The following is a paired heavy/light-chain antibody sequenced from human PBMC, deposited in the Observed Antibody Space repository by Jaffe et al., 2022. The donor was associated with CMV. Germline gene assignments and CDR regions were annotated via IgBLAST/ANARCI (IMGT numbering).Light chain of an antibody. CDR2: QDD. J-gene: IGLJ2*01. CDR3: QAWDSSTVV. Sequence: SYELTQLPSVSVSPGQAASITCSGDKLGEKLACWYQKRPGQSPVLVIYQDDKRPSGIPERFSGAKSGNTATLTISGTQAMDEADYYCQAWDSSTVVFGGGTKLTVL. CDR1: KLGEKL. V-gene: IGLV3-1*01.
Heavy chain of an antibody. Sequence: QLQLQESGPGLVKPSETLSLTCTVSGGSINSKSYYGAWVRQPPGKGLEWIGSIYYSGITYFNPSLESRITMSVDKSKNQFSLRLSSVTAADTAVYYCARLGATSGKYFFDSWGQGTLVTVSS. J-gene: IGHJ4*02. V-gene: IGHV4-39*01. CDR1: GGSINSKSYY. CDR2: IYYSGIT. D-gene: IGHD1-26*01. CDR3: ARLGATSGKYFFDS.